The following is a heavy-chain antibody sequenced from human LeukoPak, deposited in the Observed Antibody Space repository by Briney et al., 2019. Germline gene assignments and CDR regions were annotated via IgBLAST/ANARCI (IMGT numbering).Heavy chain of an antibody. CDR2: ISGSGVTI. CDR3: AKRQFTHGPMDY. V-gene: IGHV3-23*01. D-gene: IGHD2-2*01. CDR1: GFTFIDYA. J-gene: IGHJ4*02. Sequence: GGSLRLSCVASGFTFIDYAMTWVRQAPGKGLEWVSAISGSGVTIYYADSVEGRFTISRDNSKNTLYLQMDDLRAEDTAVYSCAKRQFTHGPMDYWGQGTLVTVSS.